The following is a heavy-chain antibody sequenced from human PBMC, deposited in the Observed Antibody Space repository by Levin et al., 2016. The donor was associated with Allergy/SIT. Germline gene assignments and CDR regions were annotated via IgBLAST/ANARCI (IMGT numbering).Heavy chain of an antibody. J-gene: IGHJ6*02. V-gene: IGHV1-8*01. Sequence: ASVKVSCKASGYTFTSYDINWVRQATGQGLEWMGWMNPNSGNTGYAQKFQGRVTMTRNTSISTAYMELSSLRSEDTAVYYCARGRCSSTSCSSLYYYYYYGMDVWGQGTTVTVSS. CDR2: MNPNSGNT. CDR1: GYTFTSYD. D-gene: IGHD2-2*01. CDR3: ARGRCSSTSCSSLYYYYYYGMDV.